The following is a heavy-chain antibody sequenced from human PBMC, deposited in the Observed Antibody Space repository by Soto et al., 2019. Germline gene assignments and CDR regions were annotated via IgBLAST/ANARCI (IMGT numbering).Heavy chain of an antibody. J-gene: IGHJ6*02. CDR2: IYHAGSV. Sequence: ASETLSLTCAVSGYSIGSGYYWAWIRQSPGKGLEWIGSIYHAGSVYYNPSLNGRVALSMDTSKNHFSLKLTSVTAADTAVYYCDRNFDYYGMDVWGQGTTVTVSS. V-gene: IGHV4-38-2*01. CDR1: GYSIGSGYY. CDR3: DRNFDYYGMDV.